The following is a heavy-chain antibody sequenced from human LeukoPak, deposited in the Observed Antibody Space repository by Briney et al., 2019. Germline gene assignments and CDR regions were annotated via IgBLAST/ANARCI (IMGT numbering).Heavy chain of an antibody. V-gene: IGHV4-4*02. CDR2: IYHSGST. CDR1: GGSISSDNW. D-gene: IGHD3-10*01. Sequence: PSGTLSLTCAVSGGSISSDNWWSWVRQPPGKGLEWIGEIYHSGSTNYNPSLKSRVTISVDKSKNQFSLKLSSVTAADTAVYYCASWVVRGVIISDYWGQGTLVTVSS. CDR3: ASWVVRGVIISDY. J-gene: IGHJ4*02.